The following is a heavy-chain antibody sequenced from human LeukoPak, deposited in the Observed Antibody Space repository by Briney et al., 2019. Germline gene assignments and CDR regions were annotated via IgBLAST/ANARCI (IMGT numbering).Heavy chain of an antibody. Sequence: VASVKVSCKVSGYTLTELSMHWVRQAPGKGLEWMGGFDIEDGEAIYAQKFQGRVTMTEDTTTDTVYMELTSLRSEDTAVYYCAIPHYYYSSGYSGLGYWGQGTPVTVSS. D-gene: IGHD3-22*01. CDR3: AIPHYYYSSGYSGLGY. V-gene: IGHV1-24*01. CDR2: FDIEDGEA. CDR1: GYTLTELS. J-gene: IGHJ4*02.